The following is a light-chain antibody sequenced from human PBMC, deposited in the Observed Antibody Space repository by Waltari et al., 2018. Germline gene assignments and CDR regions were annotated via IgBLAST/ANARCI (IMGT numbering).Light chain of an antibody. CDR2: DVR. Sequence: QSALTQPASVSGSPGPSITLSCPGTSSDVGGYNYVSWYQHHPGKAPKLMIFDVRSRPSGVSNRFSGANSGNTSSLTISGLQAEDEAEYYCSSYTSSTTYVFGAGTKVTVL. J-gene: IGLJ1*01. CDR3: SSYTSSTTYV. V-gene: IGLV2-14*03. CDR1: SSDVGGYNY.